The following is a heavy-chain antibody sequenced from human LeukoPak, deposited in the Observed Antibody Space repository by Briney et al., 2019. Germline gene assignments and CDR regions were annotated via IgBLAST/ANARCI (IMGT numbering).Heavy chain of an antibody. V-gene: IGHV1-69*13. CDR2: IIPIFGTA. D-gene: IGHD6-19*01. CDR1: GYTFTGYY. J-gene: IGHJ4*02. Sequence: GASVKVSCKASGYTFTGYYMHWVRQAPGQGLEWMGGIIPIFGTANYAQKFQGRVTITADESTSTAYMELSSLRSEDTAVYYCARGSPVAGTIDYWGQGTLVTVSS. CDR3: ARGSPVAGTIDY.